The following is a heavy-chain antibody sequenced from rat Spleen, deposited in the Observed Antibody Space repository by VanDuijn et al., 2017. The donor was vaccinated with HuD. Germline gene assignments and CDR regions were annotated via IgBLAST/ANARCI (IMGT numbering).Heavy chain of an antibody. CDR2: ITNASGGT. V-gene: IGHV5-31*01. J-gene: IGHJ3*01. D-gene: IGHD1-10*01. Sequence: EVQLVESGGGLVQPGRSLTLSCVASGFTFNNYWMTWIRRAPGRGLEWVASITNASGGTHYPDSVKDRFTISRDNAKSTLYLQMNNLRSEDTAIYYCTSGGITTRLTCSAYGGQGTLVTVSS. CDR1: GFTFNNYW. CDR3: TSGGITTRLTCSAY.